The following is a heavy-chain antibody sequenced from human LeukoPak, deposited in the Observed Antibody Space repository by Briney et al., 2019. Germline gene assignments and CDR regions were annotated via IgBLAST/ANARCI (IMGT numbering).Heavy chain of an antibody. V-gene: IGHV3-30-3*01. Sequence: PGGSLRLSCAASGFTFSSYAMHWVRQAPGKGLEWVAVISYDGSNKYYADSVKGRFTISRDNSKNTLYLQMNSLRAEDTAVYYCAGTRQRHAGFDPCGQGTLVTVSS. CDR2: ISYDGSNK. D-gene: IGHD1-1*01. CDR1: GFTFSSYA. J-gene: IGHJ5*02. CDR3: AGTRQRHAGFDP.